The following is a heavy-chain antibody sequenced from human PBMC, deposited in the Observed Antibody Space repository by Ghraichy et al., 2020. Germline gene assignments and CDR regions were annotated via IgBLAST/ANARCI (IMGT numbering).Heavy chain of an antibody. CDR3: ARRISGRNDY. D-gene: IGHD6-19*01. V-gene: IGHV3-21*01. Sequence: LSLTCAASGFTFSSYSMNWVRQAPGKGLEWVSSISSSSSSIDYADSVKGRFTISRDNAENSLYLQMLSLRAEDTAVYYCARRISGRNDYWGQGILVIVSS. J-gene: IGHJ4*02. CDR1: GFTFSSYS. CDR2: ISSSSSSI.